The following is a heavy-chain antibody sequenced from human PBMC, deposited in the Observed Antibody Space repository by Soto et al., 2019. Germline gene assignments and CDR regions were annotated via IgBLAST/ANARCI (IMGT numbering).Heavy chain of an antibody. V-gene: IGHV3-9*01. CDR3: VKASTYSSSQGWFDP. D-gene: IGHD6-6*01. Sequence: EVQLVESGGGLVQPGRSLRLSCAASGFSFDGYAMNWVRQPPGQGLEWVSGISWNSGNIDYADSVKGRFTISRDNAKNSLYLQMNSLRAEDTALYYCVKASTYSSSQGWFDPWGQGTMVTVSS. CDR1: GFSFDGYA. CDR2: ISWNSGNI. J-gene: IGHJ5*02.